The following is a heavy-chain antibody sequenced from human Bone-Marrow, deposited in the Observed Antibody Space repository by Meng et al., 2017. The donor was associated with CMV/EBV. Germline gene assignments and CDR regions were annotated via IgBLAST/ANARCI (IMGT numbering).Heavy chain of an antibody. CDR1: GGSSSSDY. V-gene: IGHV4-4*07. D-gene: IGHD3-22*01. Sequence: GSGGSSSSDYWGGSRQPAGKGLEWIGRIYTSASTNYNPALKSRVTMSVDTSKNQFSLKLSSVTAADTAVYYCARVGSGDSSGSSFDYWGQGTLVTVSS. CDR3: ARVGSGDSSGSSFDY. CDR2: IYTSAST. J-gene: IGHJ4*02.